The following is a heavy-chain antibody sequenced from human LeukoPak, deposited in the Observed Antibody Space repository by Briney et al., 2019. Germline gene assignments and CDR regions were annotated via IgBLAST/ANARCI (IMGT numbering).Heavy chain of an antibody. J-gene: IGHJ4*02. CDR3: AIGATIFGVVSLDY. Sequence: GGSLRLSCAASGFTFSSYGMHWVRQAPGKGLEWVAVIWYGGSNKYYADSVKGRFTISRDNSKNTLYLQMNSLRAEDTAVYYCAIGATIFGVVSLDYWGQGTLVTVSS. CDR2: IWYGGSNK. V-gene: IGHV3-33*08. D-gene: IGHD3-3*01. CDR1: GFTFSSYG.